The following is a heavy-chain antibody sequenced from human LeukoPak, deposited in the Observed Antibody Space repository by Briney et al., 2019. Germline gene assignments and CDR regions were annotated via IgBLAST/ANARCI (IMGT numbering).Heavy chain of an antibody. J-gene: IGHJ4*02. V-gene: IGHV3-23*01. D-gene: IGHD3-22*01. Sequence: PGGSLRLSCAASGFTFSSYAMSWVRQAPGKGLEWVSAISGSGGSTYYADSVKGRFTISRDNSKNTLYPQTNSLRAEDTAVYYCAKAWGMYYYDSSGYPFDYWGQGTLVTVSS. CDR3: AKAWGMYYYDSSGYPFDY. CDR1: GFTFSSYA. CDR2: ISGSGGST.